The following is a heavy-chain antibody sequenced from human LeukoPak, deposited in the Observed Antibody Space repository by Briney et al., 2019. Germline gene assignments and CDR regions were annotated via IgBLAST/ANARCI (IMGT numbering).Heavy chain of an antibody. Sequence: SETLSLTCAVYGGSFSGYYWSWISQPPGKGLEWIGEINHSGSTNYNPSLKSRVTISVDTSKNQFSLKLSSVTAADTAVYYCARDFSFPYCGGDCYRPPIYNWFDPWGQGTLVTVSS. CDR3: ARDFSFPYCGGDCYRPPIYNWFDP. D-gene: IGHD2-21*02. CDR1: GGSFSGYY. V-gene: IGHV4-34*01. CDR2: INHSGST. J-gene: IGHJ5*02.